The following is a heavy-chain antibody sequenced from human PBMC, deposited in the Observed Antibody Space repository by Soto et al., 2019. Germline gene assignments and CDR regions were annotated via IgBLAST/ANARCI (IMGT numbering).Heavy chain of an antibody. J-gene: IGHJ4*02. V-gene: IGHV3-21*06. CDR1: GFTFTRYS. Sequence: PGGSLRLSCAASGFTFTRYSMNWVRQAPGKGLEWVSSTSSTTNYIYYGDSMKGRFTISRDNAKNSLYLEMNSLRAEDTAVYYCARESEDLTSNFDYWGQGTLVTVSS. CDR2: TSSTTNYI. CDR3: ARESEDLTSNFDY.